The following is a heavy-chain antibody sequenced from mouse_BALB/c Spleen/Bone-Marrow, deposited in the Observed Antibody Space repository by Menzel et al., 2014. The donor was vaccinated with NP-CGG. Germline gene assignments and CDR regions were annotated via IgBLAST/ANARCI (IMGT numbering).Heavy chain of an antibody. J-gene: IGHJ2*01. D-gene: IGHD1-1*02. V-gene: IGHV1-7*01. CDR2: INPNTGYP. Sequence: QVHVKQSGAELAKPGASVKMSCKASGYTFTSYWMHWVKRRPGQGLEWIGYINPNTGYPEYNQKFKDKATLTADKSSSTAYMQLSSLTSEDSAVYYCARRFTTVVTTGDYWGQGTTLTVSS. CDR1: GYTFTSYW. CDR3: ARRFTTVVTTGDY.